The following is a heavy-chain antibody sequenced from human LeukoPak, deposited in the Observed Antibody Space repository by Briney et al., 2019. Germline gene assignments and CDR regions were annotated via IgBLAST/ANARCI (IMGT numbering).Heavy chain of an antibody. V-gene: IGHV1-69*13. CDR3: ARVPRDAFDI. J-gene: IGHJ3*02. CDR1: GGTFSSYA. Sequence: GASVKVSCKASGGTFSSYAISWVRQAPGQGLEWMGGIIPIFGTANYAQKFQGRVTITADESTSTAYMELRSLRSDDTAVYYCARVPRDAFDIWGQGTMVTVSS. CDR2: IIPIFGTA.